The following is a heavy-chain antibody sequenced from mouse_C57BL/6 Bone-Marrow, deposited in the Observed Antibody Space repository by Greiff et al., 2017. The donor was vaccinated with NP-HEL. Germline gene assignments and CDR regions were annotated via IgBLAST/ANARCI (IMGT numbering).Heavy chain of an antibody. CDR3: ARWDYYGSRRYFDV. D-gene: IGHD1-1*01. CDR1: GYTFTSYW. Sequence: VQLQQPGAELVMPGASVKLSCKASGYTFTSYWMHWVKQRPGQGLEWIGEIDPSDSYTNYNQKFKGKSTLTVDKSSSTAYMQLSSLTSEDSAVYYCARWDYYGSRRYFDVWGTGTTVTVSS. J-gene: IGHJ1*03. CDR2: IDPSDSYT. V-gene: IGHV1-69*01.